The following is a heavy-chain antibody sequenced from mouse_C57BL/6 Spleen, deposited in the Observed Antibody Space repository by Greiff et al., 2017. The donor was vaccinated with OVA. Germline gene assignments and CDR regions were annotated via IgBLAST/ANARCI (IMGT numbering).Heavy chain of an antibody. V-gene: IGHV1-69*01. CDR2: IDPSDSYT. CDR1: GYTFTSYW. D-gene: IGHD2-2*01. J-gene: IGHJ2*01. CDR3: AGGYGEGYYFDY. Sequence: QVQLQQPGAEPVMPGASVKLSCKASGYTFTSYWMHWVKQRPGQGLEWIGEIDPSDSYTNYNQKFKGKSTLTVDKSSSTAYMQLSSLTSEDSAVYYCAGGYGEGYYFDYWGQGTTLTVSS.